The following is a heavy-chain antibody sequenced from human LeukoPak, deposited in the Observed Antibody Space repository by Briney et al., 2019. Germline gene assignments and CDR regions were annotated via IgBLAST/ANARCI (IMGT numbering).Heavy chain of an antibody. CDR3: ARDVGNFDY. Sequence: GGSLRLSCAASGFTFSNYWMHWVRQAPGKGLVWVSRINSDGISTGYADSVRGRFTVSRDNAKKTLYLQMNSLRAEDTAVYYCARDVGNFDYWGQGTLVTVSS. J-gene: IGHJ4*02. CDR2: INSDGIST. CDR1: GFTFSNYW. V-gene: IGHV3-74*01.